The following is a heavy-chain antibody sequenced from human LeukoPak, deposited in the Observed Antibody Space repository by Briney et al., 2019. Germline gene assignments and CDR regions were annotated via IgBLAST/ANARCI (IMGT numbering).Heavy chain of an antibody. D-gene: IGHD1-26*01. CDR3: ARVAGGSLNFDY. CDR1: GGSISSSSYY. CDR2: IYYSGST. V-gene: IGHV4-39*07. J-gene: IGHJ4*02. Sequence: SETLSLTCTVSGGSISSSSYYWGWIRQPPGKGREWIGRIYYSGSTYYNPSLKSRVTISVYTSKNQFSLKLSSVTAADTAVYYCARVAGGSLNFDYWGQGTLVTVSS.